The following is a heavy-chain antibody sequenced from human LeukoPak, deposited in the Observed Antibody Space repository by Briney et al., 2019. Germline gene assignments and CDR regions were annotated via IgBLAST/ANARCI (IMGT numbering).Heavy chain of an antibody. J-gene: IGHJ6*03. CDR3: ARDSIGGLELLLNYYYSYMDV. CDR2: ISAYNGNT. D-gene: IGHD1-26*01. CDR1: GYTFTSYG. Sequence: ASVKVSCKASGYTFTSYGISWVRQAPGQGLEWMGWISAYNGNTNYAQKLQGRVTMTTDTSTSTAYMELRSLRSDDTAVYYCARDSIGGLELLLNYYYSYMDVWGKGTTVTVSS. V-gene: IGHV1-18*01.